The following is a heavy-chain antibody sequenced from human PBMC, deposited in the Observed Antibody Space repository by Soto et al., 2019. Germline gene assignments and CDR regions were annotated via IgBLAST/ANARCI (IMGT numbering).Heavy chain of an antibody. D-gene: IGHD4-17*01. V-gene: IGHV1-18*01. Sequence: ASVKVSCKASGYTFTSYGISWVRQAPGQGLEWMGWISAYNGNTNYAQKLQGRVTMTTDTSTSTAYMELRSLRSDDTAVYYCARDPGAMTTWSRFDYWGQGTLVTVSS. CDR2: ISAYNGNT. J-gene: IGHJ4*02. CDR3: ARDPGAMTTWSRFDY. CDR1: GYTFTSYG.